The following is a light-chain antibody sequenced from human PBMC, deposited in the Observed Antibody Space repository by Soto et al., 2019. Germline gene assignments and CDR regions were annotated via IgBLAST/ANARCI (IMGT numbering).Light chain of an antibody. CDR2: EVS. J-gene: IGLJ1*01. CDR1: SSDIGGYNY. V-gene: IGLV2-14*01. Sequence: SALTQPASVSGSPGQSITISCTGTSSDIGGYNYVSWYQHHPGKAPKLMLYEVSNRPSGVSNRFSGSKSGNTASLTISGLQAEDEADYYCSSYTTSSTRVFGTGTKLTVL. CDR3: SSYTTSSTRV.